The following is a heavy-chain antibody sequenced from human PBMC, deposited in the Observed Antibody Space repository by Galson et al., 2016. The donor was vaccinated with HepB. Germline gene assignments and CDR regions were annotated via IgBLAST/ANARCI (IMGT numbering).Heavy chain of an antibody. V-gene: IGHV5-51*01. Sequence: QSGAEVKKPGESLKISCKGSGYPFSSFWIGWVRQMPGKGLEWMGIIYPGDSHTRYSPSFHGQVTISVDKSISTAYLQWSSLKASDTAMYYCARPGWFPGYSYGYLAYWGQGTLVTVSS. CDR1: GYPFSSFW. CDR2: IYPGDSHT. J-gene: IGHJ4*02. D-gene: IGHD5-18*01. CDR3: ARPGWFPGYSYGYLAY.